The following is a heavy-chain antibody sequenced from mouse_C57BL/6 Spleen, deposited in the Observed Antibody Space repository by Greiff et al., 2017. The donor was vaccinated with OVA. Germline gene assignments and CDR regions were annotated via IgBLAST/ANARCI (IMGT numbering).Heavy chain of an antibody. D-gene: IGHD2-3*01. V-gene: IGHV1-82*01. CDR3: ARRDGWYAMDD. J-gene: IGHJ4*01. CDR2: IYPGDGDT. Sequence: QVQLQQSGPELVKPGASVKISCKASGYAFSSSWMNWVKQRPGKGLEWIGRIYPGDGDTNYNGKFKGKATLTADKSSSTAYMQLSSLTSEDSAVYFCARRDGWYAMDDWGQGTSVTVSS. CDR1: GYAFSSSW.